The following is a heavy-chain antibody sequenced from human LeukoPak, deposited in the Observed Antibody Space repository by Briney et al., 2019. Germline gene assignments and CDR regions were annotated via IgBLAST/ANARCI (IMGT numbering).Heavy chain of an antibody. Sequence: PGGSLRLSCVASGFTFSNYAMSWVRQAPGKGLEWIAALNGGRTFFQDSVRGRFTISRDNSKNTLYLQLNSLRGDDTAVYCMKEVTGYGYFDYWGRGTLVTVSS. V-gene: IGHV3-23*01. CDR2: LNGGRT. CDR3: KEVTGYGYFDY. D-gene: IGHD2-2*03. CDR1: GFTFSNYA. J-gene: IGHJ4*02.